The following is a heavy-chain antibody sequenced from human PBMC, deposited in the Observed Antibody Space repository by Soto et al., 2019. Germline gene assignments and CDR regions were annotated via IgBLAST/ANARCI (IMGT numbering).Heavy chain of an antibody. CDR3: AREGYSSGWGGVLDY. Sequence: VQLMESGGGVVKPGTSLRLSFTASGFTTITSVIHGVRQAPGKGLEWVPVASTVGHKKDYATSVRGRFTISRDNSKNTLYLQMDSLRGDDTAVYYCAREGYSSGWGGVLDYWGRGIMVAVSS. CDR1: GFTTITSV. D-gene: IGHD6-19*01. V-gene: IGHV3-30*04. CDR2: ASTVGHKK. J-gene: IGHJ4*02.